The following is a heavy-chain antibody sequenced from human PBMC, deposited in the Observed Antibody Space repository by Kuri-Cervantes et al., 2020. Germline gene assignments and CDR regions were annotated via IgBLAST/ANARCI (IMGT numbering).Heavy chain of an antibody. CDR2: IYYSGST. CDR1: GGSISSYY. D-gene: IGHD3-9*01. Sequence: SETLSLTCTVAGGSISSYYWSWIRQPPGKGLEWIGSIYYSGSTYYNPSLKSRVTISVDTSKNQFSLKLSSVTAADTAVYYCARSYYDILTGYWYYFDYWGQGTLVTVSS. CDR3: ARSYYDILTGYWYYFDY. V-gene: IGHV4-59*05. J-gene: IGHJ4*02.